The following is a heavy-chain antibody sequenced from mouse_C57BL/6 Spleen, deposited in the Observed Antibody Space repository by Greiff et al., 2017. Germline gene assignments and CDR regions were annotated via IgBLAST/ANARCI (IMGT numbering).Heavy chain of an antibody. CDR3: AREEIYYDYEEDYSRDD. J-gene: IGHJ4*01. D-gene: IGHD2-4*01. CDR2: IYPSDSDT. CDR1: GYTFTSYW. Sequence: QVQLKQPGAELVRPGSSVKLSCKASGYTFTSYWMDWVKQRPGQGLEWIGNIYPSDSDTHYNQKFKDKATLTVDKSSSTAYMQLRILTSEDSAVYYCAREEIYYDYEEDYSRDDWGQGTSVTVSS. V-gene: IGHV1-61*01.